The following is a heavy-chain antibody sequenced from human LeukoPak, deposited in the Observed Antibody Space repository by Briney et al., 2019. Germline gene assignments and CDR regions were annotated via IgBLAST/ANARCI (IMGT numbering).Heavy chain of an antibody. CDR1: GFTFSSYD. V-gene: IGHV3-30-3*01. D-gene: IGHD1-26*01. Sequence: PGRSLRLSCAASGFTFSSYDMHWVRQAPGKGLEWVAVISYDGSDKYYADSVKGRFTISRDNSKNTLYLQMNSLRAEDTAVYYCARDLGVGAIRLILDYWGQGTLVTVSS. CDR3: ARDLGVGAIRLILDY. J-gene: IGHJ4*02. CDR2: ISYDGSDK.